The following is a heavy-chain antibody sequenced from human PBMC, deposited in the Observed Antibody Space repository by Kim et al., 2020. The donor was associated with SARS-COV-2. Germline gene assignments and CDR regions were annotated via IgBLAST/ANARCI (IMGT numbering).Heavy chain of an antibody. J-gene: IGHJ4*02. CDR2: TRNKPNTYTT. V-gene: IGHV3-72*01. Sequence: GGSLRLSCAASGFTFSDHYMEWVRQAPGKGLEWVGRTRNKPNTYTTEYAASVRDRFTISRDDSKNSLYLQMNSLKTEDTAVYYCGSGTSMNYWGQGTQVT. CDR1: GFTFSDHY. CDR3: GSGTSMNY.